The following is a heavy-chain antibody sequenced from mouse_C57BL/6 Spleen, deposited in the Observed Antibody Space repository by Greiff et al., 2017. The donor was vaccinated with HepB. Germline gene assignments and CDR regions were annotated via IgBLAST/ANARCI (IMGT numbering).Heavy chain of an antibody. J-gene: IGHJ3*01. CDR2: SRNKANDYTT. CDR3: ARDPSWFAY. CDR1: GFTFSDFY. Sequence: EVKVVESGGGLVQSGRSLRLSCATSGFTFSDFYMEWVRQAPGKGLEWIAASRNKANDYTTEYSASVKGRFIVSRDTSQSILYLQMNALRAEDTAIYYCARDPSWFAYWGQGTLVTVSA. V-gene: IGHV7-1*01.